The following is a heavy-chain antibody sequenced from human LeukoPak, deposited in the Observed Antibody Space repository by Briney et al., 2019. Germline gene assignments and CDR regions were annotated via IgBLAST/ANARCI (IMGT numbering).Heavy chain of an antibody. CDR2: INGRGDDK. CDR1: GFTFSSHG. V-gene: IGHV3-23*01. CDR3: VKMAGPERRHYFGS. J-gene: IGHJ4*02. D-gene: IGHD1-1*01. Sequence: GGSLRLSCEGSGFTFSSHGMTWVRQAPGKGLDWVSGINGRGDDKYYRDSVKGRFTISRDNSRNTLYLHMNALRADDTAVYYCVKMAGPERRHYFGSWGPGILVSVSS.